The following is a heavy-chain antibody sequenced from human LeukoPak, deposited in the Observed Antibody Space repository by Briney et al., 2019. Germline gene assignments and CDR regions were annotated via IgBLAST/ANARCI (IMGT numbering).Heavy chain of an antibody. J-gene: IGHJ6*02. Sequence: GSLSLSCAASGFTFSSSAMHWVRPAPGKGLEWVAVISYDESNKYYADSVKGRFTISRDNSKNTLYLQMNSLRAEDTAVYYCARGTDTKPFWSGYWVDVWGQGTTVTVSS. CDR1: GFTFSSSA. CDR3: ARGTDTKPFWSGYWVDV. CDR2: ISYDESNK. V-gene: IGHV3-30*03. D-gene: IGHD3-3*01.